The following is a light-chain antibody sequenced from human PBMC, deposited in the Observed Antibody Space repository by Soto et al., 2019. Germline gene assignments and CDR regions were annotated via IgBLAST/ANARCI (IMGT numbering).Light chain of an antibody. CDR3: QQSRV. CDR2: KTS. CDR1: QSLSSW. V-gene: IGKV1-5*03. J-gene: IGKJ3*01. Sequence: EIQMTQSPSTLSASVGDRVTITCRASQSLSSWLAWYQQKPGKAPKLLIYKTSTLKSGVPSRFSGSGSGTECTLTISSLQSADFATYYCQQSRVFGPGTKVDIK.